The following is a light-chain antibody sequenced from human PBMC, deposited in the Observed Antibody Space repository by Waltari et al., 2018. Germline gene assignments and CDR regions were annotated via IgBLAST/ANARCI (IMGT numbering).Light chain of an antibody. CDR3: QQSYYSVT. J-gene: IGKJ3*01. CDR1: QNIASY. V-gene: IGKV1-39*01. CDR2: AAS. Sequence: DIQMTQSPSSLSASVGDRVIITCRASQNIASYLNWYQQKPGKAPKVLIYAASTLQSGVPSRLSGSGSGTDFTLTISSLQPEDFATYYCQQSYYSVTFGPGTKVDI.